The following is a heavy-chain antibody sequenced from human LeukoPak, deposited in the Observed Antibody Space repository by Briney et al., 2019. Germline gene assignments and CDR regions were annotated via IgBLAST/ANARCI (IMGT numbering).Heavy chain of an antibody. D-gene: IGHD3-10*01. CDR2: INHSGGT. CDR1: GGSFSAYH. Sequence: SETLSLTCTVYGGSFSAYHWNWIRQPPGKGLEWIGAINHSGGTNYNPSLKSRGTVSLDTSTNQFSLKLSAMPAADPAVYYCVGEFGEPSPSFAYWGQGTLVTVSS. V-gene: IGHV4-34*01. CDR3: VGEFGEPSPSFAY. J-gene: IGHJ4*02.